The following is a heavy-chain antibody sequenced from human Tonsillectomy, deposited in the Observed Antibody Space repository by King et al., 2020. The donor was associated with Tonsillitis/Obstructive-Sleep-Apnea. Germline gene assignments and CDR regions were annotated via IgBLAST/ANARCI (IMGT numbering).Heavy chain of an antibody. J-gene: IGHJ5*02. CDR1: GFSFSGSA. D-gene: IGHD3-3*01. V-gene: IGHV3-73*01. Sequence: VQLVESGGGLVQPGGSLKLSCAASGFSFSGSAMHWVRQASGKGLEWVGRIRSKTNNYATAYAASVKGRFTISRDDSKNTAYLQMNSLKTEDTAVYYCTSLLDDFWSGSPTDYNWFDPWGQGTLVTVSS. CDR3: TSLLDDFWSGSPTDYNWFDP. CDR2: IRSKTNNYAT.